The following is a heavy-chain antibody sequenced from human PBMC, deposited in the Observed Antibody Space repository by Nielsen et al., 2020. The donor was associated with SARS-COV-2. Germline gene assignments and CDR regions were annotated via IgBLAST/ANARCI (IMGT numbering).Heavy chain of an antibody. CDR2: IIPIFGTA. Sequence: SLKVSCNASGGISSSYSISWVRQPPGQGLEWMGGIIPIFGTANYAQKFQGRVTITADKSTSTAYMELSSLRSEDTAVYYCAREGYSGSYYLGWFDPWGQGTLVTVSS. CDR3: AREGYSGSYYLGWFDP. J-gene: IGHJ5*02. D-gene: IGHD1-26*01. V-gene: IGHV1-69*06. CDR1: GGISSSYS.